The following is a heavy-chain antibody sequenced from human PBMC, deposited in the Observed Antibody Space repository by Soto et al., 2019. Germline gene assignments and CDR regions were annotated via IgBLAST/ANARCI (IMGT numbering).Heavy chain of an antibody. V-gene: IGHV4-61*01. CDR1: GGSLTSGSYY. CDR3: ARAASQYFDLLYAFEP. D-gene: IGHD3-9*01. J-gene: IGHJ5*02. Sequence: SETLSLTCTVSGGSLTSGSYYWSWIRQPPGKRLEWIAYIYYSGTTKYNPSLKSRVTMSVDVYKSQFSLKLNSVTAADTAVYYCARAASQYFDLLYAFEPWGQGTLVTVYS. CDR2: IYYSGTT.